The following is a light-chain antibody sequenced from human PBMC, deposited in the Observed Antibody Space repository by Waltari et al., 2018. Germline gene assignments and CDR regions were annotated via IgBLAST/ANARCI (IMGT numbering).Light chain of an antibody. CDR1: QGLVHTDGSTY. CDR2: QVS. Sequence: VMTQSPLTLPVTLGQPASISCRSAQGLVHTDGSTYVGWYQQRPGQSPRRLIYQVSQRDSGVPDRFRGSGSGTDFTLEISRVEADDVGFYYCMQAKFWPWTFGQGTEVEIK. V-gene: IGKV2-30*02. J-gene: IGKJ1*01. CDR3: MQAKFWPWT.